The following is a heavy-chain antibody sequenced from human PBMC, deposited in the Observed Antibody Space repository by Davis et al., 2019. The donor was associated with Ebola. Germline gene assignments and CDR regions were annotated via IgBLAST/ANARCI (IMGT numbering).Heavy chain of an antibody. J-gene: IGHJ4*02. D-gene: IGHD2-21*01. CDR2: IRSNSGNT. V-gene: IGHV3-23*01. Sequence: GESLKISCAASGFTFSSYSMNWVRQAPGKGLEWVAGIRSNSGNTYYADSVKGRFTISRDNSKNTLYLQMNSLRVEDTGIYYCAKDIVGGEGDYFDHWGQGTPVTVSS. CDR1: GFTFSSYS. CDR3: AKDIVGGEGDYFDH.